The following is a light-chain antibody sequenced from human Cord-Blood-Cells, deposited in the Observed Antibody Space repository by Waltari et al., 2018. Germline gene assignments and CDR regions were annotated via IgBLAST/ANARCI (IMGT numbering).Light chain of an antibody. J-gene: IGKJ5*01. CDR1: QSVSSY. V-gene: IGKV3-11*01. CDR2: DAS. Sequence: EIVLTQSPATLSLSPGERATLSCRASQSVSSYLAWYQQKPGQAPRLLIYDASNRATSIPARFSGSGSGTDFTLTISSLEPEDFAVYYCQQRSNWITFGQGTQLEIK. CDR3: QQRSNWIT.